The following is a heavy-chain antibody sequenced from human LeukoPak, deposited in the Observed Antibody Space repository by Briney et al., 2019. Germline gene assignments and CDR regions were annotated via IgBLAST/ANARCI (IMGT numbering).Heavy chain of an antibody. CDR2: IYYSGST. CDR3: ARDSRIATQLGPYMDV. V-gene: IGHV4-59*11. CDR1: GGSISSQY. J-gene: IGHJ6*03. D-gene: IGHD6-6*01. Sequence: SETLSLTCTVSGGSISSQYWSWIRQPPGKGLEWIGYIYYSGSTNYNPSLKSRVTISVDTSKNQFSLKLSSVTAADTAVYYCARDSRIATQLGPYMDVWGKGTTVTVSS.